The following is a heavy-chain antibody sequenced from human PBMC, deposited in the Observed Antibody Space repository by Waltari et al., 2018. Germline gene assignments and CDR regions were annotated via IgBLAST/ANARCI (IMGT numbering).Heavy chain of an antibody. J-gene: IGHJ4*02. V-gene: IGHV3-74*01. CDR2: INSDGSTT. CDR1: PPPPPSYW. Sequence: EVQLVESGGGLVQPGGSLRLSCVPPPPPPPSYWMHWVRHAPGKGLVWVSRINSDGSTTTYADSVRGRFTISRDNAKNTLYLQMNSLRAEDTAIYYCVRDTFDWGQGTLVTVSS. CDR3: VRDTFD.